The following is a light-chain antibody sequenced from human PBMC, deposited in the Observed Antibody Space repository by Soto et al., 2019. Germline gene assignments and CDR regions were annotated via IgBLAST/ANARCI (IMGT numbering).Light chain of an antibody. CDR2: GAS. Sequence: VLTQSPGTLSLSKGERATLSCRASQSVSSSYLAWYQQKSGQAPRLLIYGASSRATGIPDRFSGSGSGTDFTLTISRLEPEDFAVYYCQQYGNSLLIFTFGPGSNVDI. V-gene: IGKV3-20*01. J-gene: IGKJ3*01. CDR1: QSVSSSY. CDR3: QQYGNSLLIFT.